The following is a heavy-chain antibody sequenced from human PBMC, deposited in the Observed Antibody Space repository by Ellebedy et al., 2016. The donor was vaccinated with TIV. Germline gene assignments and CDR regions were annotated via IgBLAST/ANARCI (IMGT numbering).Heavy chain of an antibody. D-gene: IGHD5-24*01. V-gene: IGHV3-73*01. CDR3: TPPIEKATTSDY. J-gene: IGHJ4*02. CDR2: IRSKANSYAT. Sequence: PGGSLRLSCAASGFTFSGSTMHWVRQASGKGLEWVGRIRSKANSYATAYAASVKGRLTISRDDSNNPAYLQMNSLKTEDTAVYYCTPPIEKATTSDYWGQGTLVTVSS. CDR1: GFTFSGST.